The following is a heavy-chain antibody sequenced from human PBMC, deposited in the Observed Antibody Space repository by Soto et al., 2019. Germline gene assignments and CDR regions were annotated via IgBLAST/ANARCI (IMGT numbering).Heavy chain of an antibody. Sequence: QVQLVQSGAEVKKPGSSVKVSCKASGGTFSSYAISWVRQAPGQGLEWMGGIIPIFGTANYAQKFQGRVTIPADESTSKAYMELSSLRSEDTAVYYCASQPGGDYEPYYYDGMDVWGQGTTVTVSS. D-gene: IGHD4-17*01. CDR1: GGTFSSYA. CDR3: ASQPGGDYEPYYYDGMDV. J-gene: IGHJ6*02. CDR2: IIPIFGTA. V-gene: IGHV1-69*12.